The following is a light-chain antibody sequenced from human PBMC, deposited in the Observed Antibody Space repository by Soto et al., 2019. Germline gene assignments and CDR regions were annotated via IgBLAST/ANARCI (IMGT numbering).Light chain of an antibody. V-gene: IGKV3-11*01. Sequence: EIVLTQSPATLSLSPGKRATLSCRASQSVSSFLAWYQQKPGQTPMLLIYDASKRATGIPLRFSGSGSGTDCTLNISSLQPEDFAVYYCQQRTNWPPALSFGGGTKVEI. CDR3: QQRTNWPPALS. CDR2: DAS. CDR1: QSVSSF. J-gene: IGKJ4*01.